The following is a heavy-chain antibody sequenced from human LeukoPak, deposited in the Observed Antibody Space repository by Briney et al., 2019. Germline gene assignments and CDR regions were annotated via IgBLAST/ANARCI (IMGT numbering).Heavy chain of an antibody. D-gene: IGHD3-3*01. CDR3: AREAYDFWSARPYYFDY. CDR1: GGSISNSDYY. J-gene: IGHJ4*02. V-gene: IGHV4-39*07. CDR2: IYYSGST. Sequence: SETLSLTCTVSGGSISNSDYYWGWIRQPPGKGLEWIGSIYYSGSTYYKPSLKSRVTISVDTSKNQFSLKLSSVTAADTAVYYCAREAYDFWSARPYYFDYWGQGTLVTVSS.